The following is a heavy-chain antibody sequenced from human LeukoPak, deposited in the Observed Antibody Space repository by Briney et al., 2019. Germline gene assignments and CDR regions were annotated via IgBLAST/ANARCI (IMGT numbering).Heavy chain of an antibody. CDR1: RFTFSTSW. V-gene: IGHV3-23*01. CDR3: ASHSSGWYGENDY. Sequence: GGSLRLSCVASRFTFSTSWMTWVRQAPGKGLEWVSAISGSGGSTYYADSVKGRFTISRDNSKNTLYLQMNSLRAEDTAVYYCASHSSGWYGENDYWGQGTLVTVSS. CDR2: ISGSGGST. D-gene: IGHD6-19*01. J-gene: IGHJ4*02.